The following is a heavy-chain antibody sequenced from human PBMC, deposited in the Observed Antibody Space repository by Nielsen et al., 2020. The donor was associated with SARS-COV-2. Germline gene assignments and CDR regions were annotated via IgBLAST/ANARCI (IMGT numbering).Heavy chain of an antibody. V-gene: IGHV4-31*03. CDR1: GGSISSGGYY. J-gene: IGHJ6*02. Sequence: SETLSLTCTVSGGSISSGGYYWSWIRQHPGKGLEWIGYIYYSGSTYYNPSLKSRVTISVDTSKNQFSLKLSSVTAADTAVYYCARDSTIFGGYYYGMDVWGQGTTVTVSS. CDR2: IYYSGST. D-gene: IGHD3-3*01. CDR3: ARDSTIFGGYYYGMDV.